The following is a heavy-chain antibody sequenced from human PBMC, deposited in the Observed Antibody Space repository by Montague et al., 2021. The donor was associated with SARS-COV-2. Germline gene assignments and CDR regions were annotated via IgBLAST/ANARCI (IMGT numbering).Heavy chain of an antibody. J-gene: IGHJ4*02. CDR1: GDSITNTRYF. Sequence: ETLSLTCNVSGDSITNTRYFWGWIRQPPGKALEWIGSIYHNGKTYYNPSLERRALLSIDTSKNQFSLRLSSVIASDTAVYYCAVELNYFFDYWGQGFLVSVSS. V-gene: IGHV4-39*01. CDR3: AVELNYFFDY. D-gene: IGHD1-7*01. CDR2: IYHNGKT.